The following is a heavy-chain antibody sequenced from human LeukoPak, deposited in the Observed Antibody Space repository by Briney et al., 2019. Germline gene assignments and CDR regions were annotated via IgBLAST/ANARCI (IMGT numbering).Heavy chain of an antibody. D-gene: IGHD3-22*01. Sequence: EASVKVSCKASGYTFTSYDINWVRQATGQGLEWMGWMNPNSGNTGYAQKLQGRVTMTTDTSTSTAYMELRSLRSDDTAVYYCARVPYYYNSSDGWFAPWGQGTLVTVSS. V-gene: IGHV1-8*01. J-gene: IGHJ5*02. CDR2: MNPNSGNT. CDR3: ARVPYYYNSSDGWFAP. CDR1: GYTFTSYD.